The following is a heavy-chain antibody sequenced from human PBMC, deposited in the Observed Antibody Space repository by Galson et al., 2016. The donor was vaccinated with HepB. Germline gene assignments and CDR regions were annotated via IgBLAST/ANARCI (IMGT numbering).Heavy chain of an antibody. CDR1: GFTVSSSY. CDR3: ARDGGATGLYYYYAMDV. J-gene: IGHJ6*02. CDR2: IYTSVTT. V-gene: IGHV3-53*01. Sequence: SLRLSCAASGFTVSSSYMNWVRQAPGRGLEWVSVIYTSVTTHYADSVKGRITISRDNSKNTLYLQMNSLGAEETAVYYCARDGGATGLYYYYAMDVWGQGTPVTVSS. D-gene: IGHD1-26*01.